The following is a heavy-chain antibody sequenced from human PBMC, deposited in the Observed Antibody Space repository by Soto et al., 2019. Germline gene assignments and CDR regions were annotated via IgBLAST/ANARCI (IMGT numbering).Heavy chain of an antibody. CDR2: IDTDGSRK. V-gene: IGHV3-7*03. CDR1: GFNFNTYW. CDR3: GRVPLDGACANGVDV. J-gene: IGHJ6*02. D-gene: IGHD4-17*01. Sequence: GGSLRLSCAASGFNFNTYWMYWFRQAPGKGLEWVANIDTDGSRKNYVDSVKGRFIISRDNAKNSLLLQMNSLRADDTAVYYYGRVPLDGACANGVDVWGQGTTVTVSS.